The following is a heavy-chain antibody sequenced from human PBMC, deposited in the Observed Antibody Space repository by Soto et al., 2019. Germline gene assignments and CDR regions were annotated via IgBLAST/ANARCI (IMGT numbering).Heavy chain of an antibody. CDR3: ARHVQADPFDP. CDR1: GYIFTTYW. D-gene: IGHD2-15*01. V-gene: IGHV5-10-1*01. Sequence: GESLKISVTGSGYIFTTYWINWVRQMPGKGLEWMGRIDPSASYTNYSPSFQGHVTISADKSISTAYLQWSSLKASDTAMYYCARHVQADPFDPWGQGTLVTVSS. CDR2: IDPSASYT. J-gene: IGHJ5*02.